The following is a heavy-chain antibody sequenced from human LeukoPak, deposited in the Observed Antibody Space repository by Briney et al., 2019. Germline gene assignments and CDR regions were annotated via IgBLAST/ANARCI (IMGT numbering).Heavy chain of an antibody. Sequence: SETLSLTCTVSGGSISSYYWSWIRQPPGKGLEWIGYIYYSGSTNYNPSLKSRVTISVDTSKNQFSLKLSSVTAADTAVYYCARERAGRRIDYWGQGTLVTVSS. V-gene: IGHV4-59*12. CDR1: GGSISSYY. CDR2: IYYSGST. CDR3: ARERAGRRIDY. J-gene: IGHJ4*02. D-gene: IGHD6-19*01.